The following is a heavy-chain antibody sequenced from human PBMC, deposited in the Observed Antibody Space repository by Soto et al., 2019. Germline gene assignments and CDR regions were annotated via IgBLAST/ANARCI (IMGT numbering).Heavy chain of an antibody. J-gene: IGHJ5*02. CDR1: GDSVSSGSYY. CDR2: ISHSGST. Sequence: QLQLQESGPGLVKPSETLSLTCTVSGDSVSSGSYYWSWIRQPPGKRLEWIGYISHSGSTSSNPSLQGRVSMSIDTSKNQFFLELSSVTAADTAIYYCAREGGVLRLSKWLDPWGQGTLVTVSA. D-gene: IGHD3-3*01. CDR3: AREGGVLRLSKWLDP. V-gene: IGHV4-61*01.